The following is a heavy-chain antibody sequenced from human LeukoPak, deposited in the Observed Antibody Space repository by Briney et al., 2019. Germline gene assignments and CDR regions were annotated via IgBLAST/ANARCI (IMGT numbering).Heavy chain of an antibody. CDR2: IKQDGSEK. CDR1: GFTFSSYW. Sequence: GGSLRLSCAASGFTFSSYWMSWVRQAPGKGLEWVANIKQDGSEKYYVDSVKGRFTISRDNPKNTLYLQMNSLRVDDTAVYYCVLIPGSGYWGQGTLVTVSS. CDR3: VLIPGSGY. V-gene: IGHV3-7*03. J-gene: IGHJ4*02. D-gene: IGHD1-26*01.